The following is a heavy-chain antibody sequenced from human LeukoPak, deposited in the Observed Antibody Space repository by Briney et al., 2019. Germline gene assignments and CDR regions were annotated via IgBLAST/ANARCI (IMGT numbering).Heavy chain of an antibody. D-gene: IGHD3-10*01. Sequence: GGSLRLSCVASGFTFSDYYMSWIRQAPGKGLEWVSYISSSGSTIYYADAVKGRFTISRDNAKNSLYLQMNSLRAEDTAVYYCARDVTVRGVISPYYYGMDVWGQGTTVTVSS. CDR3: ARDVTVRGVISPYYYGMDV. J-gene: IGHJ6*02. CDR2: ISSSGSTI. CDR1: GFTFSDYY. V-gene: IGHV3-11*01.